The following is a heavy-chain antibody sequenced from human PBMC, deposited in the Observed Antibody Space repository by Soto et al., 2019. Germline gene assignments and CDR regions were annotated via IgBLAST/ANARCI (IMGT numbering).Heavy chain of an antibody. V-gene: IGHV4-59*01. CDR2: VYYSGTT. Sequence: LSETLSLTCTVSCGSINSYYWSWIRQSPGKGLEWIGYVYYSGTTYYNPSLQSRVTISVDTSKKQFSLKVRSVTAADTAIYFCARAGSTWRYFFEYWGQGSPVTVSS. CDR3: ARAGSTWRYFFEY. J-gene: IGHJ4*02. D-gene: IGHD2-2*01. CDR1: CGSINSYY.